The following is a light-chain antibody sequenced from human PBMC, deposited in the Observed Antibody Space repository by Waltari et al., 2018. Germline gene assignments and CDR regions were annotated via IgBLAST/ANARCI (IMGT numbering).Light chain of an antibody. CDR1: QSVNRW. CDR2: KAS. V-gene: IGKV1-5*03. J-gene: IGKJ1*01. Sequence: DIQMTQSPSTLSASVGDRVTLTCRASQSVNRWLAWYQQKPGKAPKLLISKASALQNGVAPRFSGGGSGTEFTLTISNLQPDDSSTYYCQQYEAFPVTFGQGTKVEIK. CDR3: QQYEAFPVT.